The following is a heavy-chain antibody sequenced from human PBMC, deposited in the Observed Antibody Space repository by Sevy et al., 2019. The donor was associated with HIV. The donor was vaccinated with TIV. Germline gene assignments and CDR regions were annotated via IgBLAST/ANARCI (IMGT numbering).Heavy chain of an antibody. CDR3: ARAGGIAVAGTYFDY. J-gene: IGHJ4*02. CDR2: ISYDGSNK. D-gene: IGHD6-19*01. Sequence: GGSLRLSCAASGFTFSSYAMHWVRQAPGKGLEWVAVISYDGSNKYYADSVKGRFTISRDNSKNTLYLQMNSLRAEDTAVYYCARAGGIAVAGTYFDYWGQGTLVTVSS. CDR1: GFTFSSYA. V-gene: IGHV3-30*04.